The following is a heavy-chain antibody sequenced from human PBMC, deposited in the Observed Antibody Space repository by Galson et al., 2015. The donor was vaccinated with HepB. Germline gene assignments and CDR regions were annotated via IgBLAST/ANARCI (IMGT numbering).Heavy chain of an antibody. Sequence: SVKVSCKASGFTFTSSAVQWVRQARGQRLEWIGWIVVGSGNTNYAQKFQERVTITRDMSTSTAYMELSSLRSEDTAVYYCAAEKPAAMDAGYYYYYGMDVWGQGTTVTVSS. D-gene: IGHD2-2*01. V-gene: IGHV1-58*01. CDR2: IVVGSGNT. CDR3: AAEKPAAMDAGYYYYYGMDV. CDR1: GFTFTSSA. J-gene: IGHJ6*02.